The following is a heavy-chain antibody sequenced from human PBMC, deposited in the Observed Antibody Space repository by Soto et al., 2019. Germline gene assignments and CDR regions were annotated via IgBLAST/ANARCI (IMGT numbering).Heavy chain of an antibody. V-gene: IGHV4-39*01. D-gene: IGHD6-6*01. CDR1: GGSISSSSYY. CDR2: IYYSGST. Sequence: SETLSLTCTVSGGSISSSSYYWGWIRQPPGKGLEWIGSIYYSGSTYYNPSLKSRVTISVDTSKNQFSLKLSSVTAADTAVYYCARRYSSIAARFDYWGQGTLVTVFS. J-gene: IGHJ4*02. CDR3: ARRYSSIAARFDY.